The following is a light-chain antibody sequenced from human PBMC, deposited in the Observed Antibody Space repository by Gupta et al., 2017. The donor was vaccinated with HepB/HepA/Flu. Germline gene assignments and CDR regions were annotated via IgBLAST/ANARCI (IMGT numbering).Light chain of an antibody. CDR2: MAS. V-gene: IGKV1-39*01. CDR1: QSISRY. J-gene: IGKJ4*01. CDR3: QQNFSAPLT. Sequence: DIQITQFPSSLSAFSGDRITTTCRASQSISRYLIWYQQRPGKAPRLLIYMASSMQSGVPSRFSGSGSGTDFTLTISSLQPEDFASYYCQQNFSAPLTFGGGTKVEIK.